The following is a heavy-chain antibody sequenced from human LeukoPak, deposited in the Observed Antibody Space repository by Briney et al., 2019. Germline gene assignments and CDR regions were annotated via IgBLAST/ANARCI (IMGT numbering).Heavy chain of an antibody. V-gene: IGHV1-46*01. CDR2: INPSSGST. D-gene: IGHD4-11*01. Sequence: ASVKVSCKASGYMFSNYYIHWVRQAPGQGLEWTGTINPSSGSTAYAQKFQGRLTMTRDTSTSTVYMELSSLKSEDTAVYYCAREAQYYLDYWGQGTRVTVSS. CDR3: AREAQYYLDY. CDR1: GYMFSNYY. J-gene: IGHJ4*02.